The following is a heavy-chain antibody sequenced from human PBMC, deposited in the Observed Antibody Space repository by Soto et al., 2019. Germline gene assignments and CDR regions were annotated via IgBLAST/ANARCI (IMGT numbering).Heavy chain of an antibody. V-gene: IGHV4-4*02. CDR2: IHNRGST. Sequence: QVQLQESGPGLVKPSETLSLTCAVSGGSISISNWWSWVRQTPGKGLEWNGQIHNRGSTNYSPSLTSRVTISVDKSKNQFSLKMNSVTAADTAVYYCARGGYYFYMDVWGKGTTVTVSS. J-gene: IGHJ6*03. CDR1: GGSISISNW. D-gene: IGHD1-26*01. CDR3: ARGGYYFYMDV.